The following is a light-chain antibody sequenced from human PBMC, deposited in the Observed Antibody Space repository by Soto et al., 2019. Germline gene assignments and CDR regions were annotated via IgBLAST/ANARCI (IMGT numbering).Light chain of an antibody. CDR2: DVS. J-gene: IGLJ1*01. V-gene: IGLV2-14*01. CDR1: SSDVGGYNY. Sequence: SALTRPASVTGSHGQSITISCIGTSSDVGGYNYVSWYQQHPGKAPKFMIYDVSNRPSGVSNRFSGSKSGNTASLTISGLQAEDGADYYCSSYTSSSSLYVFGTGTKVTVL. CDR3: SSYTSSSSLYV.